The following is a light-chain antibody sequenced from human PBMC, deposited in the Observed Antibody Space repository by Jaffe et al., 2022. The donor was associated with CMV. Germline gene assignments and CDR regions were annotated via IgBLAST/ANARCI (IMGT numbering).Light chain of an antibody. CDR2: GVF. Sequence: EIVLTQFPGTLSLSPGDRATLSCTASQSLSGNYLAWYQQKPGQAPRLLIFGVFSRATGIPDRFSGSGSGTDFTLTISRLEPEDFAVYYCQQYATSLWTFGHGTKVDI. V-gene: IGKV3-20*01. CDR3: QQYATSLWT. J-gene: IGKJ1*01. CDR1: QSLSGNY.